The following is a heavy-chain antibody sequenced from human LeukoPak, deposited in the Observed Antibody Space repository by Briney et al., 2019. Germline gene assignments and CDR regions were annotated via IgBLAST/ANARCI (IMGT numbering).Heavy chain of an antibody. CDR1: GFTFNNYW. CDR2: INNDGSST. J-gene: IGHJ6*02. CDR3: ARRGTGHGMDV. D-gene: IGHD1-1*01. Sequence: GGSLRLSCAASGFTFNNYWIHWVRHVPGKGLVWVSRINNDGSSTIYVDSMKGRFTISRDNAKNTLFLQMNSLRAEDTAVYYCARRGTGHGMDVWGQGTTVIVSS. V-gene: IGHV3-74*01.